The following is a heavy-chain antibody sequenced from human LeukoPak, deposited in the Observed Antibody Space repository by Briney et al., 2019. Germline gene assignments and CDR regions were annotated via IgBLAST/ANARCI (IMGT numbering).Heavy chain of an antibody. J-gene: IGHJ5*02. V-gene: IGHV4-59*08. CDR2: IYYKGNT. Sequence: PSETLSLTCNVSGGSISSYHWYWLRQPPGKGLEWIGYIYYKGNTNYNPSLKSRVTMSVGTSKNQFSLKLTSVTTADTAVYYCARESITIFGAHGNYNWFDPWGQGTLVTVSS. D-gene: IGHD3-3*01. CDR3: ARESITIFGAHGNYNWFDP. CDR1: GGSISSYH.